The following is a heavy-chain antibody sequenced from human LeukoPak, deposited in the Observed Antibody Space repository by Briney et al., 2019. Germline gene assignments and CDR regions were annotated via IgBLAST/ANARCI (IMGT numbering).Heavy chain of an antibody. CDR2: INPNSGGT. CDR1: GYTFTGYY. CDR3: ARRKGDYGGNPIDY. Sequence: ASVKVSCKASGYTFTGYYMHWVRQAPGQGLEWMGWINPNSGGTNYAQKFQGRVTMTRDTSISTAYMELSRLRSDDTAVYYCARRKGDYGGNPIDYWGQGTLVTASS. J-gene: IGHJ4*02. D-gene: IGHD4-23*01. V-gene: IGHV1-2*02.